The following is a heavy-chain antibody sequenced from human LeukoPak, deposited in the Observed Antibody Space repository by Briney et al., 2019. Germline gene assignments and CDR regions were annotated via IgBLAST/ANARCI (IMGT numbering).Heavy chain of an antibody. CDR2: IYSGGST. CDR3: ARVRLDRSERNLDAFEY. J-gene: IGHJ3*01. V-gene: IGHV3-53*01. CDR1: EFTVSSNY. Sequence: PGGSLRLSCAASEFTVSSNYMSWVRQAPGKGLEWVSSIYSGGSTYYADSVKGRFTISRDNSKNMVYLQMNSLRAEDTAVYFCARVRLDRSERNLDAFEYWGQGTMVTVSS. D-gene: IGHD1-14*01.